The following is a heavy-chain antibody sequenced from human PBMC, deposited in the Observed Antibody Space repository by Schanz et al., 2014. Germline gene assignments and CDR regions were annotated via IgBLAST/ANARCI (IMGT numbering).Heavy chain of an antibody. D-gene: IGHD1-26*01. J-gene: IGHJ6*02. V-gene: IGHV3-7*01. CDR3: ARGLIVGDGQHFYFSYGLDV. Sequence: DVQLVESGGTLARPGGSLRLSCAASGFTFSSHWMTWVRQAPGRGLEWVANIRQDVRAKYYVDSVKGRFTISRDNIASSLFLQMNSLRAEDSAVYYCARGLIVGDGQHFYFSYGLDVWGQGTTVTVSS. CDR2: IRQDVRAK. CDR1: GFTFSSHW.